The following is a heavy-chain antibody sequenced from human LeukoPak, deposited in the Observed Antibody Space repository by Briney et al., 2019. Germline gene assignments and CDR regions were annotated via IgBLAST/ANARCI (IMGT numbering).Heavy chain of an antibody. J-gene: IGHJ4*02. CDR3: ARDYPDYGDYSIYY. V-gene: IGHV7-4-1*02. D-gene: IGHD4-17*01. CDR2: INTNTGNP. CDR1: GYTFTSYA. Sequence: ASVTVSCKASGYTFTSYAMNWVRQAPGQGLEWMGWINTNTGNPTYAQGFTGRFVFSLDTSVSTAYLQISSLKAEDTAVYYCARDYPDYGDYSIYYWGQGTLVTVSS.